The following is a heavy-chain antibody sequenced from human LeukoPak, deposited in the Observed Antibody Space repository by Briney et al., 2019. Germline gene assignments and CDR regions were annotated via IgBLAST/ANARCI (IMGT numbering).Heavy chain of an antibody. D-gene: IGHD6-13*01. CDR3: AKDGSSNWYGWFDP. CDR2: ISGSGGST. J-gene: IGHJ5*02. CDR1: GFTFSSYA. Sequence: GGSLRLSCEASGFTFSSYAMSWVRQTPGKGLEWVSAISGSGGSTYYADSVKGRFTISRDKSKNTLYLQMNSLRAEDTAIYYCAKDGSSNWYGWFDPWGQGTLVTVSS. V-gene: IGHV3-23*01.